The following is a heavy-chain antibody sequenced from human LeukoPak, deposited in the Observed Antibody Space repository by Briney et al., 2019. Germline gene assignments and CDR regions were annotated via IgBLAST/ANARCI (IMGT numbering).Heavy chain of an antibody. CDR1: GDSVSSNSAA. Sequence: SQTLSLTCAISGDSVSSNSAAWNWIRQSPSRGLEWLGRTYYRSKWYNDYAVSVKSRITINPDTSKNQFSLQLNSVTPEDTTVYYCARDPGSSGWFDFDYWGQGTLVTVSS. CDR3: ARDPGSSGWFDFDY. CDR2: TYYRSKWYN. V-gene: IGHV6-1*01. D-gene: IGHD6-19*01. J-gene: IGHJ4*02.